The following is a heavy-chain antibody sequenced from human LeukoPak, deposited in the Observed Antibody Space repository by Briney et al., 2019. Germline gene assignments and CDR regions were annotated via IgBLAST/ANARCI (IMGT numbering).Heavy chain of an antibody. CDR1: GYSFTSYW. CDR2: IYPGDSDT. Sequence: GESLKISCKGSGYSFTSYWIGWVRQMPGKGLEWMGIIYPGDSDTRYSPSFQGQVTISADESISTAYLQWSSLKASDTAMYYCARTYYYDSSGYYTYYFDYWGQGTLVTVSS. CDR3: ARTYYYDSSGYYTYYFDY. J-gene: IGHJ4*02. V-gene: IGHV5-51*01. D-gene: IGHD3-22*01.